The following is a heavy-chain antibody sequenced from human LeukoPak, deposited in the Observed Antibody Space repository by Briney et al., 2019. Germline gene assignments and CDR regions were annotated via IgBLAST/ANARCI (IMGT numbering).Heavy chain of an antibody. CDR1: GFTFSSYA. CDR3: ARGERGYYYDSSGYPDY. CDR2: IWYDGSNK. Sequence: GGSLRLSCAASGFTFSSYAMHWVRQAPGKGLEWVAVIWYDGSNKYYADSVKGRFTISRDNSKNTLYLQMNSLRAEDTAVYYCARGERGYYYDSSGYPDYWGQGTLVTVSS. V-gene: IGHV3-33*08. D-gene: IGHD3-22*01. J-gene: IGHJ4*02.